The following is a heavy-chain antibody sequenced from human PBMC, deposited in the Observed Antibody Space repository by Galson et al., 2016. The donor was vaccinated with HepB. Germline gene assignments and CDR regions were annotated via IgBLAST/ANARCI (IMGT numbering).Heavy chain of an antibody. CDR1: GYTFTSYS. J-gene: IGHJ3*01. CDR2: ISTYSGKA. D-gene: IGHD3-10*01. Sequence: SVKVSCKASGYTFTSYSMSWVRQAPGQGLEWMGWISTYSGKANYAQNYEGRVTMTTDTPTSQVYMELRGLLSDDTATYYWARVGEKSSYTAFDLWGQGTMVTVSP. V-gene: IGHV1-18*04. CDR3: ARVGEKSSYTAFDL.